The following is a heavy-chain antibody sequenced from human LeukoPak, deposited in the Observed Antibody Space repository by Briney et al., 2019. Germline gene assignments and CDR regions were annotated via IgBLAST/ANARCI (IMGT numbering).Heavy chain of an antibody. CDR2: ISGSGGST. D-gene: IGHD6-13*01. CDR1: GFTFAGYA. Sequence: GGSLRLSCAASGFTFAGYAMTWVRQAPGRGLEWVSLISGSGGSTYYADSVKGRFTISRDNSKNTLYLQMNSLRAEDTAVYYCARDLSSSWYQSAKTDYYYGMDVWGQGTTVTVSS. V-gene: IGHV3-23*01. CDR3: ARDLSSSWYQSAKTDYYYGMDV. J-gene: IGHJ6*02.